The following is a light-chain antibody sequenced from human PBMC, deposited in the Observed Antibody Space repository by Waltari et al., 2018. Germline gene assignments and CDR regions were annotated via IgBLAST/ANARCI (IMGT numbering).Light chain of an antibody. J-gene: IGKJ5*01. CDR1: HSISTP. CDR2: AAS. CDR3: QHFYTYTIA. Sequence: IQVPQSPSSLSASVGYRVTITSRTSHSISTPFNWYQQKPGKPPKLLIFAASALQSGVPPRFSGSVSGTEFTLTISDLQPEDFATYYCQHFYTYTIAFGHGTRLE. V-gene: IGKV1-13*02.